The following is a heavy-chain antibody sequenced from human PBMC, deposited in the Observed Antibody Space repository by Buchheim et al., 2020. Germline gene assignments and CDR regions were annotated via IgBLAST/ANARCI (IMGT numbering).Heavy chain of an antibody. CDR2: IYSGGST. J-gene: IGHJ6*02. V-gene: IGHV3-66*01. D-gene: IGHD1-26*01. Sequence: EVQLVESGGGLVQPGGSLRLSCAASGFTVSSNYMSWVRQAPGKGLEWVSVIYSGGSTYYADSVKGRLTISRDNSKNTLYLQMNSLRAEDTAVYYCARFLVGATHYYYYGMDVWGQGTT. CDR1: GFTVSSNY. CDR3: ARFLVGATHYYYYGMDV.